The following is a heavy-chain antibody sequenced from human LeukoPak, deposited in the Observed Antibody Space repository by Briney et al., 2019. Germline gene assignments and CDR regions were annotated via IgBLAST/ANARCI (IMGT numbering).Heavy chain of an antibody. V-gene: IGHV1-46*01. CDR2: FNPSGGST. CDR3: ARGGRERYSSGWTDAFDI. CDR1: GYTFTGYY. Sequence: ASVKVSCKASGYTFTGYYMHWVRQAPGQGLEWMGIFNPSGGSTSYAQKFQGRVTMTRDTSTSTVYMELSSLSSEDTAVYYCARGGRERYSSGWTDAFDIWGQGTMVTVSS. J-gene: IGHJ3*02. D-gene: IGHD6-19*01.